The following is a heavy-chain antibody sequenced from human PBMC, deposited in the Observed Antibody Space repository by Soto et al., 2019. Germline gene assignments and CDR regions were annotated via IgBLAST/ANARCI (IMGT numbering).Heavy chain of an antibody. CDR1: RFSFRDYF. CDR2: IGPYGNTI. Sequence: QVHRVESGGGMVKPGEPLRISCAASRFSFRDYFMSWIGQAPGKGLEWISYIGPYGNTIYYADSVKGRFVISRDDTTNSLFLQMDNLRADDTAVYYCARDDYTYGVSWGQGTLVTVSS. J-gene: IGHJ5*02. CDR3: ARDDYTYGVS. D-gene: IGHD3-16*01. V-gene: IGHV3-11*01.